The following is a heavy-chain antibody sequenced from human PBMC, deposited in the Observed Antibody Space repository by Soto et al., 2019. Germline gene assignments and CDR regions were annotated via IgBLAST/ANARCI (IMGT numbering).Heavy chain of an antibody. CDR1: ALTFNNYA. J-gene: IGHJ4*02. V-gene: IGHV3-30-3*01. Sequence: QVQLVESGGGVVQPGRSLRLSCAASALTFNNYAMHWVHQAPGKGLEWVAFISYDGINKYYSDSVKGRFTISRDDSKNTLFLQMNSLRPEDTAMYYCAKDRDDERGPYLDSGGQGTLVTVSS. D-gene: IGHD1-1*01. CDR3: AKDRDDERGPYLDS. CDR2: ISYDGINK.